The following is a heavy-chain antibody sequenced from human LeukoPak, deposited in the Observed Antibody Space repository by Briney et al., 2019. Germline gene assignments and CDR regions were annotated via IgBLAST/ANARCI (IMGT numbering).Heavy chain of an antibody. CDR3: ARGEVRVDAFDI. V-gene: IGHV1-69*13. J-gene: IGHJ3*02. CDR2: IIPIFGTA. CDR1: GGTFSSYA. Sequence: SVKVSCKASGGTFSSYAISWVRQAPGQGLEWMGGIIPIFGTANYAQKFQGRVTITADESTSTAYMELSSLRSEDTAVYYCARGEVRVDAFDIWGQGTMVTVSS.